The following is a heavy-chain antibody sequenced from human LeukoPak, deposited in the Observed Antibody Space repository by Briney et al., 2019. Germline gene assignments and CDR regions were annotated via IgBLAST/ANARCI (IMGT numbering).Heavy chain of an antibody. V-gene: IGHV1-2*02. CDR3: ARDSYCSSTSCYGDFDY. CDR2: INPNSGGT. J-gene: IGHJ4*02. Sequence: ASVKASCKASGYTFTGYYMHWVRQAPGQGLEWMGWINPNSGGTNYAQKFQGRVTMTRDTSISTAYMELSRLRSDDTAVYYCARDSYCSSTSCYGDFDYWGQETLVTVSS. D-gene: IGHD2-2*01. CDR1: GYTFTGYY.